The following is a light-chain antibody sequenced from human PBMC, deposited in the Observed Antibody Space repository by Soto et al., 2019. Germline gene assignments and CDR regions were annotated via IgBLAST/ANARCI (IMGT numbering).Light chain of an antibody. J-gene: IGKJ4*01. CDR2: DAS. Sequence: EIVLTQSPATLSLSPGERATLSCTASQSVHSYLAWYQQKPGQAPRLLIYDASNRATGIPARFSGSGSGTDFTLTISSLEPEDFAVYYCQQRSNWPPLTFGGGTKVEIK. CDR1: QSVHSY. CDR3: QQRSNWPPLT. V-gene: IGKV3-11*01.